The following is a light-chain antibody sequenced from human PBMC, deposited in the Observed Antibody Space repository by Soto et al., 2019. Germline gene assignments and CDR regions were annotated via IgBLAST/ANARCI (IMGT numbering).Light chain of an antibody. Sequence: EMVLVQSPGTLSLSPGERATLSCRASQSVSNNYLAWYQQKPGQAPRLLIYGASSRATGVPDRCGGSGTGADFSLTITRLEPEDFAVYYCQQYGVSPLMFTFGQWTKVGVK. CDR3: QQYGVSPLMFT. J-gene: IGKJ2*01. CDR1: QSVSNNY. CDR2: GAS. V-gene: IGKV3-20*01.